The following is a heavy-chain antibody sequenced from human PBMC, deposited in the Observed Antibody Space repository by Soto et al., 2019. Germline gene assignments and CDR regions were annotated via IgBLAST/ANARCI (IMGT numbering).Heavy chain of an antibody. CDR1: GGSFSGYY. D-gene: IGHD3-22*01. CDR2: INHSGST. V-gene: IGHV4-34*01. J-gene: IGHJ2*01. CDR3: ARVRPQRTYYYDSSGYNWYFDL. Sequence: PSKTLSLTCAVYGGSFSGYYWSWIRQPPGKGLEWIGEINHSGSTNYNPSLKSRVTISVDTSKNQFSLKLSSVTAADTAVYYCARVRPQRTYYYDSSGYNWYFDLWGRGTLVTVSS.